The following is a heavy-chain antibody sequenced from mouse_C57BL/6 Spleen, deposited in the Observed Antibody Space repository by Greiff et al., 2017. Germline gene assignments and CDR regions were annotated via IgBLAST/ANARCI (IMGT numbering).Heavy chain of an antibody. CDR2: IYPGDGDT. CDR3: ARRDDYDEMDY. V-gene: IGHV1-82*01. J-gene: IGHJ4*01. Sequence: VQLQQSGPELVKPGASVKISCKASGSAFSSSWMNWVKQRPGKGLEWIGRIYPGDGDTNYNGKFKGKATLTADKSCSTAYMQLSSLTSEDYAVYFCARRDDYDEMDYWGQGTSVTVAA. D-gene: IGHD2-4*01. CDR1: GSAFSSSW.